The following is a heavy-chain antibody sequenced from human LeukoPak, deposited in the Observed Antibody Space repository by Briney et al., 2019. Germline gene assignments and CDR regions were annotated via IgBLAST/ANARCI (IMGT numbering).Heavy chain of an antibody. CDR3: ARVVLELRGYYYSGMDV. CDR1: GGSINSYY. CDR2: VYHSGSP. V-gene: IGHV4-59*01. Sequence: SETLSLTCTVSGGSINSYYWSWIRQPPGKGLEWIGYVYHSGSPDYNPSLKSRVTISVDTSKTQFSPKLSSVTAADTAVYYCARVVLELRGYYYSGMDVWGQGTTVIVSS. J-gene: IGHJ6*02. D-gene: IGHD1-7*01.